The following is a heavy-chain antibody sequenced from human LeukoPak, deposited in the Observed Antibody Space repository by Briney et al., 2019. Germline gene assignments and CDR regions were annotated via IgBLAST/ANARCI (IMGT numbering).Heavy chain of an antibody. CDR2: INSDGSST. V-gene: IGHV3-74*01. CDR3: ARPGIAVAGTIFAFDI. J-gene: IGHJ3*02. D-gene: IGHD6-19*01. Sequence: HPGGSLRLSCAASGFTFSSYWMHWVRQAPGKGLVWVSRINSDGSSTSYADSVKGRFTISRDNAKNTLYLQMNSLRAEDTAVYYCARPGIAVAGTIFAFDIWGQGTMVTVSS. CDR1: GFTFSSYW.